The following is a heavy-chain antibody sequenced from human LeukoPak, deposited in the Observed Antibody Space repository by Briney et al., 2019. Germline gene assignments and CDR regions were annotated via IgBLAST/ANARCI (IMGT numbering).Heavy chain of an antibody. J-gene: IGHJ4*02. CDR3: AKSGLNRFDY. CDR1: GGSFSGYY. D-gene: IGHD2-15*01. V-gene: IGHV4-59*10. CDR2: IYTSGST. Sequence: SETLSLTCAGYGGSFSGYYWSWIRQPAGKGLEWIGRIYTSGSTNYNPSLKSRVTMSVDTSKNQFSLKLSSVTAADTAVYYCAKSGLNRFDYWGQGTLVTVSS.